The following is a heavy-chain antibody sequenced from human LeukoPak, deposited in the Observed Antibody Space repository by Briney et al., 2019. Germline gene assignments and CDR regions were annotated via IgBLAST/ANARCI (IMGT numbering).Heavy chain of an antibody. Sequence: PSETLSLTCTVSGDSISSSTYYWGWIRQPPGKGLEWIGTVYYSGSTYYNPSLKSRVTISIDTSKNQFSLKLSSVTAADTAVYYCARQLMIDYYYYYYYMDVWGRGTTVTISS. D-gene: IGHD3-22*01. J-gene: IGHJ6*03. CDR3: ARQLMIDYYYYYYYMDV. CDR2: VYYSGST. V-gene: IGHV4-39*01. CDR1: GDSISSSTYY.